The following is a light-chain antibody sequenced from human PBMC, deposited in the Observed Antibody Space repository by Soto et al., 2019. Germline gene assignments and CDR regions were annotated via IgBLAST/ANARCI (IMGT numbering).Light chain of an antibody. CDR3: QHFVNSLTWT. V-gene: IGKV3-20*01. CDR2: GAS. J-gene: IGKJ1*01. Sequence: DILLTQSPGTLSLSPGERATLSSRASQSVSSSYLAWYQKKPGQAPRLXXYGASSRATGVPDRFSGGGSGTDLTLTISRLETEDFAVYYCQHFVNSLTWTFGQGTKVDI. CDR1: QSVSSSY.